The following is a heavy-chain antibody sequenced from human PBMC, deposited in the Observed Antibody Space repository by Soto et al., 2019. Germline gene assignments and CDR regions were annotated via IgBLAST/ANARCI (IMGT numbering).Heavy chain of an antibody. V-gene: IGHV1-69*13. CDR2: IIPIFGTA. CDR3: AREGGARPSDYYFDY. D-gene: IGHD6-25*01. CDR1: GGTFSSYA. J-gene: IGHJ4*02. Sequence: SVKVSCKASGGTFSSYAISWVRQAPGQGLEWMGGIIPIFGTANYTQKFQGRVTITADESTSTAYMELSSLRSEDTAVYYCAREGGARPSDYYFDYWGQGTLVTVSS.